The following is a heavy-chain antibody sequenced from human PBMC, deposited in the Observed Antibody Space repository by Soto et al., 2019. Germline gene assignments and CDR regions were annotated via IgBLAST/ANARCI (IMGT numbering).Heavy chain of an antibody. CDR2: LVPMFRTA. Sequence: SVKVSCKASGGPFTTSAFSWLRQAPGQGLEWMGGLVPMFRTANYAQNFRGRVTITADESTNTAYMELSSLTFGDTAVYFCAMGGSGGGPVSLYSYGMDVWGQGTTVTVSS. D-gene: IGHD2-15*01. CDR3: AMGGSGGGPVSLYSYGMDV. CDR1: GGPFTTSA. J-gene: IGHJ6*02. V-gene: IGHV1-69*13.